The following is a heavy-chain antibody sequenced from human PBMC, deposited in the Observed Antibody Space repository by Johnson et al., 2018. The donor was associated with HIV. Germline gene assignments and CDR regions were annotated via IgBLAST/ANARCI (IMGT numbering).Heavy chain of an antibody. J-gene: IGHJ3*02. CDR3: AKTYSGRNRDAFDI. Sequence: QMLLVESGGGVVQPGRSLRLSCAASGFTFSSYGMHWVRQAPVKGLEWVAVISYDGSNKYYADSVKGRFTISRDNSKNTLYLQMNSLRAEDTAVYYCAKTYSGRNRDAFDIWGQGTMVTVAS. CDR2: ISYDGSNK. CDR1: GFTFSSYG. D-gene: IGHD1-26*01. V-gene: IGHV3-30*18.